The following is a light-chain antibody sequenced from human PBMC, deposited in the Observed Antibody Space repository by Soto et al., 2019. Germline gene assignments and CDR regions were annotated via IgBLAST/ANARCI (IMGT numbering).Light chain of an antibody. CDR3: SSYTTSTTVV. Sequence: QSALTQPASVFGSPGQSITFSCTGTSSDVGGYNFVSWYQQHPGKAPKLMIYEVSSRPSGVSNRFSGSKSGNMASLTISGLQPEDEADYYCSSYTTSTTVVFGTGTKVTVL. V-gene: IGLV2-14*03. J-gene: IGLJ1*01. CDR2: EVS. CDR1: SSDVGGYNF.